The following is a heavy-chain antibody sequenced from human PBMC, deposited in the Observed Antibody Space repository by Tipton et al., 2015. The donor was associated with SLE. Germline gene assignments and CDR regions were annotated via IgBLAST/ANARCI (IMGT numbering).Heavy chain of an antibody. CDR1: GGSISSSSYY. Sequence: TLSLTCTVTGGSISSSSYYWGWIRQPPGKGLEWIGSIYYSGSTYYNPSLKSRVTISVDTSKNQFSLKLSSVTAADAAVYYCARGATVDWDRVAFDPWGQGTLVTVSS. CDR3: ARGATVDWDRVAFDP. D-gene: IGHD3/OR15-3a*01. J-gene: IGHJ5*02. CDR2: IYYSGST. V-gene: IGHV4-39*07.